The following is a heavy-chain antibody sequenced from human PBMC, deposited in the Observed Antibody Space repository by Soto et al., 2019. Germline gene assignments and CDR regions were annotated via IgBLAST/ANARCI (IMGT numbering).Heavy chain of an antibody. D-gene: IGHD2-8*01. CDR2: IYHTGTT. CDR3: VKRSIVPVNWIDP. Sequence: SETLSLTCGVSGASISSRNWWICVRQSPAKGLEWIGEIYHTGTTNYNPSLKSRVTLSVDKSKNQFSLTLTSVTAAETAVYYCVKRSIVPVNWIDPWGQGTLVTVSS. V-gene: IGHV4-4*02. CDR1: GASISSRNW. J-gene: IGHJ5*02.